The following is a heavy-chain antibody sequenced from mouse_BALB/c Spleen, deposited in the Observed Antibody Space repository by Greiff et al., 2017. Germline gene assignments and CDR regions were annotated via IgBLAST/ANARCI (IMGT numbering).Heavy chain of an antibody. CDR2: SRNKANDYTT. J-gene: IGHJ2*01. CDR3: ARGNCDGFDY. D-gene: IGHD4-1*01. Sequence: EVQLVESGGGLVQPGGSLRLSCATSGFTFSDFYMEWVRKPPGKRLEWIAASRNKANDYTTEYSASVKGRFIVSCDTSQSILYLQMTALRAEDTAIYYCARGNCDGFDYWGQGTTLTVSS. CDR1: GFTFSDFY. V-gene: IGHV7-1*02.